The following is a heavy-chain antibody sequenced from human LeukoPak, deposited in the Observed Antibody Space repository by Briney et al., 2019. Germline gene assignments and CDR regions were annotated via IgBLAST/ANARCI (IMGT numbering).Heavy chain of an antibody. D-gene: IGHD1-20*01. J-gene: IGHJ4*02. CDR2: INPSSGNT. CDR1: GYTFISYY. Sequence: ASVKVSCKASGYTFISYYIHWVRQAPGHGLEWMGLINPSSGNTPYAQQFQGRVTMTRDTSTSTVYMELSSLRSEDTAVYYCARHSLIGTTPFDYWGQGTLVTVPS. CDR3: ARHSLIGTTPFDY. V-gene: IGHV1-46*01.